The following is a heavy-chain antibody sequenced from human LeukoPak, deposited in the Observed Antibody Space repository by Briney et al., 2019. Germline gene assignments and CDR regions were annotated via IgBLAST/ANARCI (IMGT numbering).Heavy chain of an antibody. CDR3: EKERTAVAGTGRDGY. CDR1: GFTFSSYA. V-gene: IGHV3-23*01. D-gene: IGHD6-19*01. CDR2: ISGSGGST. J-gene: IGHJ4*02. Sequence: GGSLRLSCAASGFTFSSYAMSWVRQAPGKGLEWVTAISGSGGSTYYADSVKGRFTISRDNSKNTLYLQMNSLRAEDTAVYYCEKERTAVAGTGRDGYWGQGTLVTVSS.